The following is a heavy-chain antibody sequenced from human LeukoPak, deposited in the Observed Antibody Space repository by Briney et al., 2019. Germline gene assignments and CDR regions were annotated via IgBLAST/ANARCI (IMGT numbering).Heavy chain of an antibody. CDR1: GFTFSSYW. D-gene: IGHD3-3*01. J-gene: IGHJ6*03. CDR3: AKGSKGVVFTRDHYMDV. Sequence: PGGSLRLSCAASGFTFSSYWMSWVRQGPGKGLEWVAFIRYDGSNKYYGDSVKGRFTISRDNSKNTLYLQMNSLRAEDTAVYYCAKGSKGVVFTRDHYMDVWGKGTTVTISS. CDR2: IRYDGSNK. V-gene: IGHV3-30*02.